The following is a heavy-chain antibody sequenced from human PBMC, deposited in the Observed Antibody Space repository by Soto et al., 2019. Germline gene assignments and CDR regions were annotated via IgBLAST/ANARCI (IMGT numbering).Heavy chain of an antibody. D-gene: IGHD3-3*01. CDR2: ISAYNGNT. Sequence: ASVKVSCKASGYTFTSYGISWVRQAPRQGLEWMGWISAYNGNTNYAQKLQGRVTMTTDTSTSTAYMELRSLRSDDTAVYYCARDRGKDYDFWSGYPYGMDVWGQGTTVTVSS. V-gene: IGHV1-18*01. CDR1: GYTFTSYG. J-gene: IGHJ6*02. CDR3: ARDRGKDYDFWSGYPYGMDV.